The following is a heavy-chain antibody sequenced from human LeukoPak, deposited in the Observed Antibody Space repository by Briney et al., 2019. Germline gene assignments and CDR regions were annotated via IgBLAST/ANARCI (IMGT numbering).Heavy chain of an antibody. CDR2: MSISGNT. V-gene: IGHV4-4*07. CDR3: ARLSYPNSSGYPDY. Sequence: SETLSLTCTISGASISSHYYSWIRQSAGQGLEWIGRMSISGNTNYNPSLKSRVTISVVTSKNQFSLKLSSVTAADTAVYYCARLSYPNSSGYPDYWGQGTLVTVSS. D-gene: IGHD3-22*01. CDR1: GASISSHY. J-gene: IGHJ4*02.